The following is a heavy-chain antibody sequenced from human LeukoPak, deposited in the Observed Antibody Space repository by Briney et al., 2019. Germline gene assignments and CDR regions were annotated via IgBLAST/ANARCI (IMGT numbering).Heavy chain of an antibody. Sequence: GGSLRLSCAASGFTFSSYWMSWVRQAPGKGLEWVANIKQDGSEKYYVDSVKGRFTISRDNAKNSLYLQMNSLRAEDTAVYYCARDQGLVAAAGTSAHYGMDVWGQGTTVTVPS. CDR1: GFTFSSYW. CDR2: IKQDGSEK. V-gene: IGHV3-7*01. J-gene: IGHJ6*02. CDR3: ARDQGLVAAAGTSAHYGMDV. D-gene: IGHD6-13*01.